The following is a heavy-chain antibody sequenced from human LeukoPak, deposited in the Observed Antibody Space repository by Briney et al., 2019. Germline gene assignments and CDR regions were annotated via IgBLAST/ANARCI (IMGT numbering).Heavy chain of an antibody. CDR3: ARGFTYYDFWSGSLGAFDI. CDR2: ISSSSSYI. D-gene: IGHD3-3*01. J-gene: IGHJ3*02. Sequence: GGSLRLPCAASGFTFSSYSMNWARQAPGKGLEWVSSISSSSSYIYYADSVKGRFTISRDNAKNSLYLQMNSLRAEDTAVYYCARGFTYYDFWSGSLGAFDIWGKGTMVTVSS. CDR1: GFTFSSYS. V-gene: IGHV3-21*01.